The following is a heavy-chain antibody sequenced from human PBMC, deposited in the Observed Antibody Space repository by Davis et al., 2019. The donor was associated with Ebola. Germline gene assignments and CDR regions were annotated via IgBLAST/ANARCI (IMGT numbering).Heavy chain of an antibody. D-gene: IGHD4-17*01. J-gene: IGHJ4*02. V-gene: IGHV4-34*01. CDR1: GGSFSAYY. Sequence: MPSETLSLTCAVYGGSFSAYYWSWIRQPPGKGLEWIGDINHSGSTNYNPSLKSRVTISVDKSKNQFSLKLSSVTAADTAVYYCARKTTVTTAFDYWGQGTLVTVSS. CDR3: ARKTTVTTAFDY. CDR2: INHSGST.